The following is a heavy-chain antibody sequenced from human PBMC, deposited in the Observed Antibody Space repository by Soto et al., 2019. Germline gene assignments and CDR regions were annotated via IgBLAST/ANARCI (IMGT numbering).Heavy chain of an antibody. CDR3: AHIDAATVTTYYFDY. CDR1: GFSLSTSGVG. Sequence: SGPTLVNPTQTLTLTCTFSGFSLSTSGVGVGWIRQPPGKALEWLALIYWNDDKRYSPSLKSRLTITKDTSKNQVVLTMTNMDPVDTATYYCAHIDAATVTTYYFDYWGQGTLVTVSS. CDR2: IYWNDDK. V-gene: IGHV2-5*01. D-gene: IGHD4-17*01. J-gene: IGHJ4*02.